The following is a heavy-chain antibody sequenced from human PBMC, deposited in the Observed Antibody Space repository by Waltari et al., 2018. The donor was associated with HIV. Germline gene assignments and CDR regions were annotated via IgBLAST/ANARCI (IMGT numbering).Heavy chain of an antibody. J-gene: IGHJ3*02. CDR3: AREGYYGSGRDAFDI. V-gene: IGHV3-30*01. Sequence: VKLVESGGGVVQPGRSLRLSCAASGLTFSSYAMHWVSHAPGKGLEWVAVISYDGSNKYYADSVKGRFTISRDNSKNTLYLQMNSLRAEDTAVYYCAREGYYGSGRDAFDIWGQGTMVTVSS. CDR1: GLTFSSYA. CDR2: ISYDGSNK. D-gene: IGHD3-10*01.